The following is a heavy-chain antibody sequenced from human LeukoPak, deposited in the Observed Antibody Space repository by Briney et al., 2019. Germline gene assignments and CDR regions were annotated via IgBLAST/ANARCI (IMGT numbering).Heavy chain of an antibody. D-gene: IGHD2-2*02. CDR1: GGSISSYY. J-gene: IGHJ4*02. V-gene: IGHV4-59*01. CDR3: ARESTVVPAAIDY. Sequence: ASETLSLTCTVSGGSISSYYWSWIRQPPGKGLEWIGYIYYSGSTNYNPSLKSRVTISVDTSKNQFSLKLSSVIAADTAVYYCARESTVVPAAIDYWGQGTLVTVSS. CDR2: IYYSGST.